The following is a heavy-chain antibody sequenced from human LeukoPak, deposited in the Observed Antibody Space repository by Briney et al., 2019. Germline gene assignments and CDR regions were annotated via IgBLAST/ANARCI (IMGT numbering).Heavy chain of an antibody. J-gene: IGHJ4*02. CDR2: ISWNSGSI. CDR3: AKGSMVRGFFDY. V-gene: IGHV3-9*01. D-gene: IGHD3-10*01. CDR1: GFTFDDYA. Sequence: GGSLRLSCAASGFTFDDYAMHWVRQAPGKGLEWVSGISWNSGSIGYADSVKGRFTISRDNAKNSLYLQMNSLRAEDTALYYCAKGSMVRGFFDYWGQGTLVTVSS.